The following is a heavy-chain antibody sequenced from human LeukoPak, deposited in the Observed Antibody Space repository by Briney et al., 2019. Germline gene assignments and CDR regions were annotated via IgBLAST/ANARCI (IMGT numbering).Heavy chain of an antibody. CDR1: GFTFSSYG. CDR3: TTAMVVTAILYFQH. V-gene: IGHV3-15*01. Sequence: GGSLRLSCAASGFTFSSYGMHWVRQAPGKGLEWVGRIKSKTDGGTTDYAAPVKGRFTISRDDSKNTLYLQMNSLKTEDTAVYYCTTAMVVTAILYFQHWGQGTLVTVSS. J-gene: IGHJ1*01. CDR2: IKSKTDGGTT. D-gene: IGHD2-21*02.